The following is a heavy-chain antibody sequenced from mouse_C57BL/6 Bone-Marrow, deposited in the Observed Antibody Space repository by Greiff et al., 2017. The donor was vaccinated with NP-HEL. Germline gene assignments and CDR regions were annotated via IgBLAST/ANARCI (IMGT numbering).Heavy chain of an antibody. CDR1: GYTFTSYW. J-gene: IGHJ2*01. CDR2: IDPSDSYT. V-gene: IGHV1-69*01. Sequence: QVQLQQPGAELVMPGASVKLSCKASGYTFTSYWMHWVKQRPGQGLEWIGEIDPSDSYTNYNQKFKGKSTLTVDKSSSTAYMQLSSLTSEDSAVYYCARSPITTVVAPYFDYWGQGTTLTVSS. D-gene: IGHD1-1*01. CDR3: ARSPITTVVAPYFDY.